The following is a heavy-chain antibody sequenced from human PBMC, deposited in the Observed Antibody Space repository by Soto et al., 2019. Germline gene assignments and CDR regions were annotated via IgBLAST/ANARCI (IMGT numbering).Heavy chain of an antibody. V-gene: IGHV3-53*01. Sequence: GGSLRLSCAASGFTVSSNYMTWVRQAPGKGLEWVSAIYSGGSTYYADSVKGRFTISRDNSKNTLYLQMNSLRAEDAAVYYCARARSTAAGLFDYWGLGTLVTVSS. D-gene: IGHD6-13*01. J-gene: IGHJ4*02. CDR3: ARARSTAAGLFDY. CDR1: GFTVSSNY. CDR2: IYSGGST.